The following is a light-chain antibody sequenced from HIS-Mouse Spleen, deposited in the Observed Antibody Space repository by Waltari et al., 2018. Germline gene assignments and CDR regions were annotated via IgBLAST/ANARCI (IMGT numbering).Light chain of an antibody. J-gene: IGLJ3*02. V-gene: IGLV1-47*01. CDR2: WKN. CDR1: SSNIGSNY. CDR3: AAWDDSLSGPV. Sequence: QSVLTQPPSASGTPGQRVTISCSGSSSNIGSNYVYWYQQLPGTAPKLLIYWKNQRPSGVPHRFSGSKSGTSAALAISGLRSEDEADYYCAAWDDSLSGPVFGGGTKLTVL.